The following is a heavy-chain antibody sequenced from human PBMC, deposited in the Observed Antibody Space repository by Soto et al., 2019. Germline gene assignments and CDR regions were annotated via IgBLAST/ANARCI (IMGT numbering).Heavy chain of an antibody. J-gene: IGHJ6*02. V-gene: IGHV3-33*01. CDR1: VFTFISYG. CDR3: ARDRGRPISGSYYEFYYYYGMDV. CDR2: IWYDGSNK. D-gene: IGHD1-26*01. Sequence: HPGWSLRLSCASSVFTFISYGMHWVRQAPGKGLEWVAVIWYDGSNKYYADSVKGRFTISRDNSKNTLYLQMNSLRAEDTAVYYCARDRGRPISGSYYEFYYYYGMDVWGQGTTVTVSS.